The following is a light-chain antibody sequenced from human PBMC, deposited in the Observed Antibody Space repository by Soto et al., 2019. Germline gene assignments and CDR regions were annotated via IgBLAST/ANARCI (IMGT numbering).Light chain of an antibody. V-gene: IGLV1-44*01. J-gene: IGLJ1*01. CDR1: SSNIGRNV. Sequence: QSVLSQPPSASGTPGQRVTISCSGSSSNIGRNVVYWYQQFPGTAPKLLIHNDNRRPSGVPDRVSGSKSGTSASLAITGLQAEDEADYYCKSYDSSLSASYVFGGGTKVTVL. CDR3: KSYDSSLSASYV. CDR2: NDN.